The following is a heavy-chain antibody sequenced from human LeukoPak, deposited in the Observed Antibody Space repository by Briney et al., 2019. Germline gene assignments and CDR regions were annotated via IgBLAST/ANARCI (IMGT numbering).Heavy chain of an antibody. J-gene: IGHJ6*02. Sequence: TGGSLRLFCAASGFTFSSYAMSCVRHAPGQGLERVSTLSDSGGDTYYADYVKGRFTISRDNSRSTLYLQMNSLRAEDTAVYYCAKVPYSDYGSGRPPFMDAWGQGTTVAIS. D-gene: IGHD3-10*01. V-gene: IGHV3-23*01. CDR3: AKVPYSDYGSGRPPFMDA. CDR1: GFTFSSYA. CDR2: LSDSGGDT.